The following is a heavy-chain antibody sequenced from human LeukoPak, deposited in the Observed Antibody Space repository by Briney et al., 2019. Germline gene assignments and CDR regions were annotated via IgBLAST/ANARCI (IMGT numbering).Heavy chain of an antibody. V-gene: IGHV1-69*13. D-gene: IGHD4-17*01. CDR3: ARDHGDYGDYLNF. J-gene: IGHJ4*02. Sequence: SVKVSCKASGGTFSTYAISWVRQAPGQGLEWMGGIIPIFGTANYAQKFQGRVTITADESTSTAYMELSSLRSEDTAVYYCARDHGDYGDYLNFWGQGTLVTVSS. CDR2: IIPIFGTA. CDR1: GGTFSTYA.